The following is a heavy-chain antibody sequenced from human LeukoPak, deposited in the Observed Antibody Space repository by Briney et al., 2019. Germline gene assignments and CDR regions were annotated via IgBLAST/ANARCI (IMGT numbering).Heavy chain of an antibody. J-gene: IGHJ4*02. CDR1: GGSITNFY. Sequence: DPSETLSLTCTVSGGSITNFYWGWIRQPPGKGLECSGYISYSGSTYYNTSLKSRLTISVDTSKNQFSLKLNSVTAADTAVYYCARLIAVAGTLSFFDYWGQGILVTVSS. CDR2: ISYSGST. CDR3: ARLIAVAGTLSFFDY. V-gene: IGHV4-59*08. D-gene: IGHD6-19*01.